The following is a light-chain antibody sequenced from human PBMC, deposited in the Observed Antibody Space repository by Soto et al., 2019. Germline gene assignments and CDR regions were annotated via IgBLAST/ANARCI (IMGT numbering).Light chain of an antibody. CDR2: EVS. J-gene: IGLJ3*02. Sequence: QSARTQPASVSGSPGQSITISCTGTSSDVGAYNFVSWYQQHPGKAPKLMIFEVSNRPSGVSNRFSGSKSGNTASLTISGLQAEDEADYYCSSYTTSSTWVFGGGTKVTVL. CDR3: SSYTTSSTWV. V-gene: IGLV2-14*01. CDR1: SSDVGAYNF.